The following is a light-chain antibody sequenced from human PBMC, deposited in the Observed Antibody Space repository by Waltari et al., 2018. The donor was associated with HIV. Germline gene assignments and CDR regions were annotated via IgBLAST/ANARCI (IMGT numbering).Light chain of an antibody. CDR3: GSDAGSSTLV. CDR2: EVS. J-gene: IGLJ3*02. CDR1: SSDVGSYNL. Sequence: QSALTQPASVSGSPGQSITISCPGTSSDVGSYNLVSWYQQHPGKATKLMIYEVSKRPSGVSNRFSGSKSGNTASLTISGLQAEDEADYYCGSDAGSSTLVFGGGTKLTVL. V-gene: IGLV2-23*02.